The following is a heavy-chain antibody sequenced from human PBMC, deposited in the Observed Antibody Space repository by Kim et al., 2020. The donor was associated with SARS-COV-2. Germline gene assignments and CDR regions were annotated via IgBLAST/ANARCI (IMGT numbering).Heavy chain of an antibody. CDR1: GFAFSGYP. D-gene: IGHD3-10*01. CDR2: ISYDGKVT. CDR3: ARDPVRGINDYFYN. J-gene: IGHJ4*02. V-gene: IGHV3-30*04. Sequence: GGSLRLSCSASGFAFSGYPMHWVRQAPGKGLEWVAVISYDGKVTKYADSVRGRITISRDDSKDTLYLQMNSLRPEDTALYYCARDPVRGINDYFYNWGQG.